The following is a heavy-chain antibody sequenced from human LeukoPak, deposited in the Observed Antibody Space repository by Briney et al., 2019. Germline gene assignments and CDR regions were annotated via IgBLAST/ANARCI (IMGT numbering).Heavy chain of an antibody. J-gene: IGHJ4*02. V-gene: IGHV3-74*01. CDR1: GFTFSNYW. D-gene: IGHD6-13*01. Sequence: GGFLRLSCAASGFTFSNYWMHWVRQAPGKGLVWVSRVNSDGSSRSHADSVKGRFTISRDNAKKTLYLQMTSLRTEDTAVYYCASASSHRIAAGGDYWGQGTLVTVSS. CDR3: ASASSHRIAAGGDY. CDR2: VNSDGSSR.